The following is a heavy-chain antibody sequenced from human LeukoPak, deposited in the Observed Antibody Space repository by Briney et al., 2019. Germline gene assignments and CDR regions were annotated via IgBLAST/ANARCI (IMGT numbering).Heavy chain of an antibody. J-gene: IGHJ4*02. Sequence: GGSMRLSCVVSGFTFSSYSMNWVRRAPGKGLEWFSYISSSSSGIYYADSVKGRFTISRDNAKNSLYLQMNSLRDEDTAVYYCARNRGYAFDYWGQGTLVTVSA. CDR2: ISSSSSGI. D-gene: IGHD2-15*01. CDR3: ARNRGYAFDY. V-gene: IGHV3-48*02. CDR1: GFTFSSYS.